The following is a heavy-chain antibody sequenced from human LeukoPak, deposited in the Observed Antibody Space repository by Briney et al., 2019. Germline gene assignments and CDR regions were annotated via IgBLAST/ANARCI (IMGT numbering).Heavy chain of an antibody. J-gene: IGHJ1*01. CDR2: ISGSGGST. CDR3: AKTLFYDRGHETFQH. D-gene: IGHD2/OR15-2a*01. V-gene: IGHV3-23*01. CDR1: GGTFSSYA. Sequence: SCKASGGTFSSYAISWVRQAPGKGLEWVSAISGSGGSTNYAPSVKGRFTISRDNSKHTLYPQMNSLRAEDTAVYYCAKTLFYDRGHETFQHWGQGTLVTVSS.